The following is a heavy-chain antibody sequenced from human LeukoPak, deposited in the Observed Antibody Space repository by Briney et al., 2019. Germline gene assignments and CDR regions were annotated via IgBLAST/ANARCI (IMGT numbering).Heavy chain of an antibody. D-gene: IGHD2-8*01. Sequence: GGSLRLSCAASGFTFSSYAMSWVRQAPGKGLEWVSAISGSGGSTYYADSVKGRFTISRDNSKNTLYLQMNSLRAEDTAVYYCAKDLRAVLMVYANYGMDVWGQGTTVTVSS. J-gene: IGHJ6*02. CDR1: GFTFSSYA. V-gene: IGHV3-23*01. CDR2: ISGSGGST. CDR3: AKDLRAVLMVYANYGMDV.